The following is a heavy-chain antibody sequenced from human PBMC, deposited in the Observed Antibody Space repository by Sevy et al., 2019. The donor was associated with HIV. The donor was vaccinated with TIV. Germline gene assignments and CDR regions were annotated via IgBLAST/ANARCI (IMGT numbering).Heavy chain of an antibody. D-gene: IGHD4-4*01. CDR3: ATEYSYDY. CDR1: GHTSSDYY. J-gene: IGHJ4*02. Sequence: ASVKVSCKASGHTSSDYYIQWVRQAPGRGLEWMGGINSKSGATSYPQKFQGRVTMTSDTSISTAYMELSRLRSDDTAVYYCATEYSYDYWGQGTLVTVSS. V-gene: IGHV1-2*02. CDR2: INSKSGAT.